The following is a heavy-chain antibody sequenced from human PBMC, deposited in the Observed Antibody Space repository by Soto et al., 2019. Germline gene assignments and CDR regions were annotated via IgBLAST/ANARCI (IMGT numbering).Heavy chain of an antibody. Sequence: QVQLVQSGAEVKKPGSSVKVSCKASGGTFSSYAISWVRQAPGQGLEWMGGIIPISETTNYAQKFQGRVTITADESKSTAYRERSSLRSEDTAVYYCARSQGSSTSLEIYYYYYYGMDVWGQGTTVTVSS. CDR1: GGTFSSYA. D-gene: IGHD2-2*01. CDR3: ARSQGSSTSLEIYYYYYYGMDV. J-gene: IGHJ6*02. V-gene: IGHV1-69*01. CDR2: IIPISETT.